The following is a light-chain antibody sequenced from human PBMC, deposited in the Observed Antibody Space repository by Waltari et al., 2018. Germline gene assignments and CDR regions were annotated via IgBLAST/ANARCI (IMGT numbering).Light chain of an antibody. Sequence: QSALTQPASVSGSPGQSITVSCIGTSNDIGSYNFFPWFQQHPGRAPKLMIYDVSERPLGVSNRFSGSKSGNTASLTISGLQAEDEADYYCFSYAGSNSFAFGGGTRVTVL. CDR1: SNDIGSYNF. CDR3: FSYAGSNSFA. V-gene: IGLV2-23*02. J-gene: IGLJ2*01. CDR2: DVS.